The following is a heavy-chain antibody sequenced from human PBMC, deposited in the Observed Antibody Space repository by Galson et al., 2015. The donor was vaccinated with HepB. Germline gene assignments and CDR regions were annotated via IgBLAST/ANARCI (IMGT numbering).Heavy chain of an antibody. D-gene: IGHD3-22*01. Sequence: SLRLSCAASGFTFSSYSMNWVRQAPGKGLEWVSSISSSSSYIYYADSVKGRFTISRDNAKNSLYLQMNSLRAEDTAVYYCARDRRDSSGWPSWGQGALVTVSS. CDR3: ARDRRDSSGWPS. CDR1: GFTFSSYS. V-gene: IGHV3-21*01. J-gene: IGHJ5*02. CDR2: ISSSSSYI.